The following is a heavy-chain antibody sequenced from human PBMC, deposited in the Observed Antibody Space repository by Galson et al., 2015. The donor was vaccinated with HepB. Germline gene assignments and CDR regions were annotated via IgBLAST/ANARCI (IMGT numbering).Heavy chain of an antibody. Sequence: PALVKPTQTLTLTCTFSGFSLNSRGMRVSWIRQPPGKALEWLARIDWDDDKFYSTSLKTRLTISKDTSKNQVVLTMTNIDPVDTGTYYCARMMAYSTSSSGWFDTWGQGILVTVSS. V-gene: IGHV2-70*04. CDR3: ARMMAYSTSSSGWFDT. CDR2: IDWDDDK. CDR1: GFSLNSRGMR. D-gene: IGHD2/OR15-2a*01. J-gene: IGHJ5*02.